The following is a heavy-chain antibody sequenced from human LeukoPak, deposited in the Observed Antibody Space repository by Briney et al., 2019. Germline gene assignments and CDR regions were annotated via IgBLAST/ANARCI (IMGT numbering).Heavy chain of an antibody. D-gene: IGHD6-19*01. CDR3: AREEGQQWLVNY. J-gene: IGHJ4*02. CDR1: GGSISSSSYY. V-gene: IGHV4-39*02. CDR2: IYYSGST. Sequence: PSETLSLPCTVSGGSISSSSYYWGWIRQPPGKGLQWIGSIYYSGSTYYNPSLKSRVTISVDTSKNQFSLKLSSVTAADTAVYYCAREEGQQWLVNYWGQGTVVTVSS.